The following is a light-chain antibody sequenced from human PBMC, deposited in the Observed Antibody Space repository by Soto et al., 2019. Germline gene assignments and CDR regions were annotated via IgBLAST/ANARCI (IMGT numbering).Light chain of an antibody. J-gene: IGLJ2*01. CDR3: CTYAGHVPK. CDR2: EVD. V-gene: IGLV2-23*02. CDR1: TSDVAYYDL. Sequence: QSALTQPASVSGSPGQSITISCAGTTSDVAYYDLVSWYQQHPGRAPKLIIYEVDKRPSGISVRFSGSKSGATASLTISGLLPEDEAVYFCCTYAGHVPKFGGGTKLTVL.